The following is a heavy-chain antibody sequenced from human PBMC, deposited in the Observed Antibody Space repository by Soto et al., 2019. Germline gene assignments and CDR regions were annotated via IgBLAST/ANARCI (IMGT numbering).Heavy chain of an antibody. Sequence: EVQLVESGGGLVQPGGSLRLSCAASGLTFSSYWMHWVRQAPGKGLVWVSRINSYGSSTSYADSVKGRFTISRDNAKNALYLQMNSLRAEDTAVYYCARDYGDYPPSDYWGQGTLVTVSS. CDR2: INSYGSST. CDR1: GLTFSSYW. CDR3: ARDYGDYPPSDY. V-gene: IGHV3-74*01. D-gene: IGHD4-17*01. J-gene: IGHJ4*02.